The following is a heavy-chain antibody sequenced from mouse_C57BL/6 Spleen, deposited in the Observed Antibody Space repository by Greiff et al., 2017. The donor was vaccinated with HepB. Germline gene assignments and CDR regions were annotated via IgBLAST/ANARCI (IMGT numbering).Heavy chain of an antibody. CDR1: GFTFTDYY. Sequence: EVHLAESGGGLVQPGGSLSLSCAASGFTFTDYYMSWVRQPPGKALEWLGFIRNKANGYTTEYSASVKGRFTISRDNSQSILYLQMNALRAEASATYYCARSPPFAYWGQGTLVTVSA. CDR2: IRNKANGYTT. J-gene: IGHJ3*01. D-gene: IGHD1-1*01. CDR3: ARSPPFAY. V-gene: IGHV7-3*01.